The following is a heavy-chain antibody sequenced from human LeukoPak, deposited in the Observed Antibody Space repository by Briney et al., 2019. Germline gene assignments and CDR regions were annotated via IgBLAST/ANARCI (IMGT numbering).Heavy chain of an antibody. V-gene: IGHV4-4*07. CDR3: ARHVRGPAAIDY. D-gene: IGHD2-2*01. CDR1: GGSVSSYY. Sequence: SETLSLTCTVSGGSVSSYYWSWIRQPAGKGLEWIGRIYTSGSTKYNPSLKSRVTMSVDTSKNQFSLSLSSVAAADTAVYYCARHVRGPAAIDYWGQGTLVTVSS. CDR2: IYTSGST. J-gene: IGHJ4*02.